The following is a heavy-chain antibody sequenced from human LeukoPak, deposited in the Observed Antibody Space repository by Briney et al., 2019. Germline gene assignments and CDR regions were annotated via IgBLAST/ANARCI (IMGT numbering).Heavy chain of an antibody. CDR3: ARGPSGWYYFED. CDR2: TKQDGSEK. V-gene: IGHV3-7*03. D-gene: IGHD6-19*01. Sequence: GGSLRLSCAASGYTPSSYWTSWVRQALGEGGGWGANTKQDGSEKYYVDSVQGRFTISRDNAKNSLYLQMNSLRAEDTALYYCARGPSGWYYFEDWGQGTLVTVSS. CDR1: GYTPSSYW. J-gene: IGHJ4*02.